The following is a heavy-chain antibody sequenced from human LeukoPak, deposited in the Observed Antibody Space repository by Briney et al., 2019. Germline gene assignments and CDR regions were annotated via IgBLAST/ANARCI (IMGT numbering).Heavy chain of an antibody. D-gene: IGHD1-26*01. CDR3: ASSGSYYYFDY. V-gene: IGHV4-4*02. CDR2: IYHSGST. Sequence: SGTLSLTCAVSGGSISSSNWWSWVRQPPGKGLEWIGEIYHSGSTNYNPSLKSRVTISVDTSKNQFSLKLSSVTAADTAVYYCASSGSYYYFDYWGQGTLVTVSS. J-gene: IGHJ4*02. CDR1: GGSISSSNW.